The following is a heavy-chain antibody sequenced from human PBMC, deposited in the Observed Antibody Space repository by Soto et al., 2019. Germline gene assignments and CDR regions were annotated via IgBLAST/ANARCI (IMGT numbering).Heavy chain of an antibody. CDR1: GFTFSSYA. CDR3: AKDLVGATWSYYYGMDV. D-gene: IGHD1-26*01. CDR2: ISGSGGST. J-gene: IGHJ6*02. V-gene: IGHV3-23*01. Sequence: GGSLRLSCAASGFTFSSYAMSWIRQAPGKWLEWVSAISGSGGSTYYADSVKGRFTISRDNSKNTLYLQMNSLRAEDTAVYYCAKDLVGATWSYYYGMDVWGQGXTVTVYS.